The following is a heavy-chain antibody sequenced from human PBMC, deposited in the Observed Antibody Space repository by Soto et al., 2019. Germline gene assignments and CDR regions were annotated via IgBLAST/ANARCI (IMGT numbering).Heavy chain of an antibody. V-gene: IGHV4-59*01. CDR1: GGSIISYY. Sequence: SETLSLTCTVSGGSIISYYWSWILQPPGKGLEWIGYIYYSGSTNYNPSLKSRVTISADTSKNQFSLKLSSVTAADTAVYYCARAGSSGWYVAEAFDIWGQGTMVTVSS. CDR3: ARAGSSGWYVAEAFDI. D-gene: IGHD6-19*01. J-gene: IGHJ3*02. CDR2: IYYSGST.